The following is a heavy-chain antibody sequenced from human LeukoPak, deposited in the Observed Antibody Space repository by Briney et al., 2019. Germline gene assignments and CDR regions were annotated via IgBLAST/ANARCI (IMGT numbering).Heavy chain of an antibody. D-gene: IGHD3-10*01. V-gene: IGHV4-61*01. Sequence: SETLSLTCTVSGGSVSGGSYYWSWIRQPPGKGLEWIGYIYYSGSTNYNPSLKSRVTISVDTSKNQFSLKLSSVTAADTAVYYCARGGSYYYGSGSYSRSLFDYWGQGALVTVSS. CDR3: ARGGSYYYGSGSYSRSLFDY. CDR1: GGSVSGGSYY. J-gene: IGHJ4*02. CDR2: IYYSGST.